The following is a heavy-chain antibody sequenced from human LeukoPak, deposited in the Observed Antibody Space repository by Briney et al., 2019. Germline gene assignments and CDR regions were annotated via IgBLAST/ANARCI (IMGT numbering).Heavy chain of an antibody. V-gene: IGHV5-51*01. CDR2: IDPGDSDT. D-gene: IGHD5-12*01. CDR3: ARRWISDAFDI. J-gene: IGHJ3*02. Sequence: ESLKISCKGSGYSFTSYWIGWMRQMPGKGLEWMGIIDPGDSDTRYSPSFQGQVTISADKSISTAYLQWSSLKASDTAMYYCARRWISDAFDIWGQGTMVTVSS. CDR1: GYSFTSYW.